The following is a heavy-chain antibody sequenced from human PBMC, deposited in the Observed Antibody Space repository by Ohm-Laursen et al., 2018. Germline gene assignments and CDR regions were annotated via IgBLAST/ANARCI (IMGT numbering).Heavy chain of an antibody. D-gene: IGHD2/OR15-2a*01. CDR2: IISSSSYI. CDR3: AGDSTTYYYFNY. J-gene: IGHJ4*02. Sequence: GSLRLSCAASGFTFSTYTMNWVRQAPGKGLEWVSSIISSSSYIYYADSVKGRFTISRDNAKNSLYLQMNSLRAEDTSVYYCAGDSTTYYYFNYWGQGILVTVSS. CDR1: GFTFSTYT. V-gene: IGHV3-21*04.